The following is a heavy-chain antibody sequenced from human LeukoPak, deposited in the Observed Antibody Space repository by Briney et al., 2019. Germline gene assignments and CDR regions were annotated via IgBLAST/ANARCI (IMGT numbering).Heavy chain of an antibody. CDR3: ARVGRYYFDY. Sequence: GGSLRLSCAASGFTFSSYSMNWVRQAPGKGLEWVSYISSSSSTIYYADSVKGRFTISRDNSKNTLYLQMNSLRAEDTAVYYCARVGRYYFDYWAREPWSPSPQ. CDR2: ISSSSSTI. V-gene: IGHV3-48*01. J-gene: IGHJ4*02. D-gene: IGHD2-15*01. CDR1: GFTFSSYS.